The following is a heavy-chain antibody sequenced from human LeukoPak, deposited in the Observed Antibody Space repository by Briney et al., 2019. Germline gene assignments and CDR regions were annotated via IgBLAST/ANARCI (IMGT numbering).Heavy chain of an antibody. J-gene: IGHJ4*02. V-gene: IGHV3-23*01. Sequence: SGGSLRLSYAASGFTFSSYAMSWVRQAPGKGLEWVSAISGSGGSTYYADSVKGRFTISRDNSKNTLYLQMNSLRAEDTAVYYCAQYPVVVPAAPYYFDYWGQGTLVTVSS. D-gene: IGHD2-2*01. CDR3: AQYPVVVPAAPYYFDY. CDR2: ISGSGGST. CDR1: GFTFSSYA.